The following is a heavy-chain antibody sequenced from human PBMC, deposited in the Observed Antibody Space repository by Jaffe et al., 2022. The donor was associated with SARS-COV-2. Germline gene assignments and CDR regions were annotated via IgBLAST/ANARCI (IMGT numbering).Heavy chain of an antibody. J-gene: IGHJ2*01. V-gene: IGHV3-13*01. Sequence: QLVESGGGLVQPGESLRLSCAASGFTFSYYDMHWVRQAPGKGLEWVSAIGVDGDTHYLDSVKGRLTVSRDNAKSSLYLQMNSLRAGDTAVYYCAREWRSTATSGGWWYFDLWGRGTLVTVSS. CDR1: GFTFSYYD. CDR3: AREWRSTATSGGWWYFDL. D-gene: IGHD4-17*01. CDR2: IGVDGDT.